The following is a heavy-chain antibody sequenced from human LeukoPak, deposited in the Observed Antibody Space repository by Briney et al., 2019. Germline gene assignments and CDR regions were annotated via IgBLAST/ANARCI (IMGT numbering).Heavy chain of an antibody. V-gene: IGHV3-21*01. D-gene: IGHD3-9*01. Sequence: GGSLRLSCAASGFTSSSYSMNWVRQAPGKGLEWVSSISSSSSYIYYADSVKGRFTISRDNAKNSLYLQMNSLRAEDTAVYYCARNTYYDILTGYYYDYWGQGTLVTVSS. CDR1: GFTSSSYS. J-gene: IGHJ4*02. CDR2: ISSSSSYI. CDR3: ARNTYYDILTGYYYDY.